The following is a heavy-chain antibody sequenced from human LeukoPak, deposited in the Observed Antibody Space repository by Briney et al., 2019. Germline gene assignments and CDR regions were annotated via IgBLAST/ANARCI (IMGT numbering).Heavy chain of an antibody. CDR2: MNPNSGNT. J-gene: IGHJ6*02. D-gene: IGHD2-8*02. CDR1: GYTFTGYY. V-gene: IGHV1-8*02. Sequence: ASVTVSCKASGYTFTGYYMHWVRQATGQGLEWMGWMNPNSGNTDYAEKFQGRVTMTSDTSISTAYMEVSSLRSEDTAVYYCARGRAGSGYYYGTDVWGQGTTVTVSS. CDR3: ARGRAGSGYYYGTDV.